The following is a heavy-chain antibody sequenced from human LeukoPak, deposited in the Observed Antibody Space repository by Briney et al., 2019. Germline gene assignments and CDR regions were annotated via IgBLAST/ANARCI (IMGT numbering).Heavy chain of an antibody. J-gene: IGHJ4*02. Sequence: PSETLSLTCAVYGGSFSGYYWSWIRQPPGKGLEWIGYIYYSGSTNYNPSLKSRVTISVDTSKNQFSLKLSSVTAADTAVYYCARGGAGITIFGVVRYYFDYWGQGTLVTVSS. CDR3: ARGGAGITIFGVVRYYFDY. CDR2: IYYSGST. CDR1: GGSFSGYY. V-gene: IGHV4-59*01. D-gene: IGHD3-3*01.